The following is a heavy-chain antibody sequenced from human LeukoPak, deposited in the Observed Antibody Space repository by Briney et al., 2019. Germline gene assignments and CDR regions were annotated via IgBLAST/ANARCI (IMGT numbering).Heavy chain of an antibody. CDR3: ARLPSDRIITMIVQRGFDP. Sequence: SQTLSLTCAISGDSVSNKNTAWNWIRQSPSRGLEWLGRTYYRSKWHNTYAASVKSRITINPDTSKNQFSLQLSSVTAADTAVYYCARLPSDRIITMIVQRGFDPWGQGTLVTVSS. CDR1: GDSVSNKNTA. CDR2: TYYRSKWHN. J-gene: IGHJ5*02. V-gene: IGHV6-1*01. D-gene: IGHD3-22*01.